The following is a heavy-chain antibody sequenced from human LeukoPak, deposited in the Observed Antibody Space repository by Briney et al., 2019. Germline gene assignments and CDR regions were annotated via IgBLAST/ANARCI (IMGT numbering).Heavy chain of an antibody. J-gene: IGHJ4*02. CDR2: IYSGGST. V-gene: IGHV3-53*01. CDR3: ARGIGGGYVIGGLGY. Sequence: GGSLRLSCAASGFTVSSNYMSWVRQAPGKGLEWVSVIYSGGSTYYADSVKGRFAISRDNSKNTLYLQMNSLRAEDTAVYYCARGIGGGYVIGGLGYWGQGTLVTVSS. D-gene: IGHD5-12*01. CDR1: GFTVSSNY.